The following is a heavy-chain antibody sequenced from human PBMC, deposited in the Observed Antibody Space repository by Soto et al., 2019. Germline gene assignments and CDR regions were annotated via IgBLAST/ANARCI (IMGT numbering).Heavy chain of an antibody. V-gene: IGHV4-31*03. CDR3: ATTRGSVLRFLEWFPVDI. CDR2: IYYSGST. D-gene: IGHD3-3*01. J-gene: IGHJ3*02. CDR1: GGSISSGGYY. Sequence: SETLSLTCTVSGGSISSGGYYWSWIRQHPGKGLEWIGYIYYSGSTYYNPSLKSRVTISVDTSKNQFSLKLSSVTAADTAVYYCATTRGSVLRFLEWFPVDIWGQGTMVTVSS.